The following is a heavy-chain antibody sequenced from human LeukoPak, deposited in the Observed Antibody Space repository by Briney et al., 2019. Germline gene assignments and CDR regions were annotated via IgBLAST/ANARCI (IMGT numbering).Heavy chain of an antibody. CDR3: ARTRGYNYGYSDD. J-gene: IGHJ4*02. V-gene: IGHV3-30*14. Sequence: GGSLRLSCAASGFTFRSSAMHWVRQAPGKGLEWVAVISYDETNKYFADSVQGRVSISRDNSKNSLYLQMNSLRGEDTAVYYCARTRGYNYGYSDDWGQGTLVTVSS. CDR2: ISYDETNK. CDR1: GFTFRSSA. D-gene: IGHD5-18*01.